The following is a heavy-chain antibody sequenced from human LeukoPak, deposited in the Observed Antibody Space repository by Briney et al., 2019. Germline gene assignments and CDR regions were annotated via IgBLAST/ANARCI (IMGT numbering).Heavy chain of an antibody. CDR3: ARDRKFPYYDILTGYPFDY. J-gene: IGHJ4*02. CDR1: GYTFTSYG. CDR2: ISAYNGNT. D-gene: IGHD3-9*01. Sequence: ASVKVSCKASGYTFTSYGISWVRQAPGQGLEWMGWISAYNGNTNYAQKLQGRVTMTTDTSTSTAYMELRSLRSDDTAVYYCARDRKFPYYDILTGYPFDYWGQGTLVTVSS. V-gene: IGHV1-18*01.